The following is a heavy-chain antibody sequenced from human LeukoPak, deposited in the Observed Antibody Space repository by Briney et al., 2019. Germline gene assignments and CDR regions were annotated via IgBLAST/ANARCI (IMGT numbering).Heavy chain of an antibody. CDR3: ARPQYYDFWSGYCPFDY. V-gene: IGHV1-69*13. D-gene: IGHD3-3*01. J-gene: IGHJ4*02. Sequence: ASVKVSCKASGGTFSSYAISWARQAPGQELEWMGGIIPIFGTANYAQKFQGRVTITADESTSTAYMELSSLRSEDTAVYYCARPQYYDFWSGYCPFDYWGQGTLVTVSS. CDR1: GGTFSSYA. CDR2: IIPIFGTA.